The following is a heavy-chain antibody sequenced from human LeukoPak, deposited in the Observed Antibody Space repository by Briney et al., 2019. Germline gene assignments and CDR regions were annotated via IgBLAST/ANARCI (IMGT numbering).Heavy chain of an antibody. CDR2: IYTSGST. CDR1: GGSISSGSYY. Sequence: EPSETLSLTCTVSGGSISSGSYYWSWIRQPAGKGLEWIGRIYTSGSTNYNPSLKSRVTISVDTSKNQFSLKASSVTAADTAVYYCARAVVADTNWFDPWGQGTLVTVSS. J-gene: IGHJ5*02. D-gene: IGHD2-15*01. CDR3: ARAVVADTNWFDP. V-gene: IGHV4-61*02.